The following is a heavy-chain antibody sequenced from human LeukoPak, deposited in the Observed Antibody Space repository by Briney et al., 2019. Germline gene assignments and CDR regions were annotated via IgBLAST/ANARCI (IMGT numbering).Heavy chain of an antibody. J-gene: IGHJ4*02. CDR1: GFTFSSYA. V-gene: IGHV3-23*01. Sequence: PGGSLSLSCGASGFTFSSYAMIWVRQAPGKGLEWVSAISGSGGSTYYADSVKGRFTISRDNTKNTLYLQMNSLRAEDTAVYYCAPNSGRLFDYRGQGTLVTVSS. CDR3: APNSGRLFDY. CDR2: ISGSGGST. D-gene: IGHD6-19*01.